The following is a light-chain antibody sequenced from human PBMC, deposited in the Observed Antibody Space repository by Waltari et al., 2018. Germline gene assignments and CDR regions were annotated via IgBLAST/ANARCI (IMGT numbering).Light chain of an antibody. J-gene: IGKJ1*01. V-gene: IGKV4-1*01. Sequence: DIVMTQSPDSLAVSLGERAPINCKSSQSVLYSSNKKNYLAWYQQKPGQPPKLLIYWASTREAGVPDRFSGSGSVTDFTLTISSLQAEDVAVYYCQQYYSTPPWTFGQGTKVEIK. CDR3: QQYYSTPPWT. CDR2: WAS. CDR1: QSVLYSSNKKNY.